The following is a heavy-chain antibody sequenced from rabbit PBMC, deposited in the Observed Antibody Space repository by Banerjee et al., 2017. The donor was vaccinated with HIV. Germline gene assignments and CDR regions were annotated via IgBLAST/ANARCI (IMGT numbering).Heavy chain of an antibody. CDR2: IDPVFGST. V-gene: IGHV1S7*01. CDR3: ARGIVSSDDYFSCYFGL. Sequence: QLKESGGGLVQPGGSLKLSCKASGFDFSSYYMSWVRQAPGKGLEWIGYIDPVFGSTYYASGVNGRFTISSHNAQNTLYLQLNSLTAADTATYFCARGIVSSDDYFSCYFGLWGPGTLVTVS. J-gene: IGHJ4*01. D-gene: IGHD1-1*01. CDR1: GFDFSSYY.